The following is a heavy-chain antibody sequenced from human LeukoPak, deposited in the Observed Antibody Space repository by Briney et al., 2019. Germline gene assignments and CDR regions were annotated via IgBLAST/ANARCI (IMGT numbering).Heavy chain of an antibody. CDR2: ISAYNGNT. J-gene: IGHJ4*02. V-gene: IGHV1-18*01. CDR3: AGSDSGSYTPPFDY. Sequence: ASVKVSCKASGYTFTSYGISWVRQAPGQGLEWMGWISAYNGNTNYAQKLQGRVTVTTDTSTSTAYMELRSLRSDDTAVYYCAGSDSGSYTPPFDYWGQGTLVTVSS. CDR1: GYTFTSYG. D-gene: IGHD1-26*01.